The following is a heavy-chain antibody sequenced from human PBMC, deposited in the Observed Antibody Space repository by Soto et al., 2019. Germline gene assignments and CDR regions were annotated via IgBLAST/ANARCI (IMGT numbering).Heavy chain of an antibody. Sequence: GGSLRLSCAASGFPFSSKSVNWVRQAPGKGLEWVSYISGSGTTTRYADSVKGRFTLPRDNAKNSLFLDMNSLTDEDTAVYYCARDLNWAFDHWGRGTLVTVSS. J-gene: IGHJ5*02. CDR1: GFPFSSKS. V-gene: IGHV3-48*02. D-gene: IGHD3-16*01. CDR3: ARDLNWAFDH. CDR2: ISGSGTTT.